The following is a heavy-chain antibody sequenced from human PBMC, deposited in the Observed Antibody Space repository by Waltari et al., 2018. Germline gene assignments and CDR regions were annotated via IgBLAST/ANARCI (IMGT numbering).Heavy chain of an antibody. J-gene: IGHJ4*02. Sequence: VQLVQSGAEVKKPGASVKVSCKASGYTFTSFDINWVRQATGQGLEWMGWMNPNSGYTGYAQKFQGRVTITRNTSISTAYMELSTLRSEDTAVYYCARGNGYDNSGYSAYGPYPDYWGQGTLVTVSS. CDR2: MNPNSGYT. D-gene: IGHD3-22*01. V-gene: IGHV1-8*01. CDR1: GYTFTSFD. CDR3: ARGNGYDNSGYSAYGPYPDY.